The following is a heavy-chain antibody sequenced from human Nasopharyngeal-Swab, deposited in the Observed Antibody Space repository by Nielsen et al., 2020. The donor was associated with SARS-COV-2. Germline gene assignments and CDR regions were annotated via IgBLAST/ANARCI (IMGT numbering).Heavy chain of an antibody. D-gene: IGHD3-22*01. Sequence: GESLKISCAVSGFTFSTYWMQWVRQVPGEGLVWVSCISGDGSATSYADSVKGRFTISRDNAKNTLYLQMNSLRAEDTAVYYCTRTEDSLAGMEVWGQGTTVTVSS. CDR1: GFTFSTYW. J-gene: IGHJ6*02. CDR3: TRTEDSLAGMEV. V-gene: IGHV3-74*01. CDR2: ISGDGSAT.